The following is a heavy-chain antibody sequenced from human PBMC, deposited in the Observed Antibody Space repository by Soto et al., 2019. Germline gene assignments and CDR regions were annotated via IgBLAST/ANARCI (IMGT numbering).Heavy chain of an antibody. J-gene: IGHJ5*02. Sequence: QVQLVQSGAEVKKPGSSVKVSCKAFGGTFSSYAVSWVRQAPGQGLEWMGGIIPVFGTTTYAQKLQDRVTITADKSTSTASMELSSLRPEDTAVYYCARDTYYDSGGYYNGINWFDPCGQGTLVTVSS. D-gene: IGHD3-22*01. CDR2: IIPVFGTT. CDR1: GGTFSSYA. V-gene: IGHV1-69*06. CDR3: ARDTYYDSGGYYNGINWFDP.